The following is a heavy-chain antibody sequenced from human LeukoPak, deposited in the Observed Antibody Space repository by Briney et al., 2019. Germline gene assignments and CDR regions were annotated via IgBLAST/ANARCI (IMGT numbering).Heavy chain of an antibody. D-gene: IGHD3-22*01. V-gene: IGHV1-18*01. CDR1: GYTFTSYG. CDR3: ARDRDLFGYYYDSSGYYYNDY. CDR2: ISAYNGNT. Sequence: ASVKVSCKASGYTFTSYGISWVRQAPGQGLEWMGWISAYNGNTNYAQKLQGRVTMTTDTSTSTAYMELRSLRSDDTAVCYCARDRDLFGYYYDSSGYYYNDYWGQGTLVTVSS. J-gene: IGHJ4*02.